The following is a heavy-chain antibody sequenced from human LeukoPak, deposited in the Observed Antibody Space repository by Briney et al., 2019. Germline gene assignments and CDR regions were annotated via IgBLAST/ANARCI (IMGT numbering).Heavy chain of an antibody. J-gene: IGHJ4*02. Sequence: GGSLRLSCVASGFIFSNYAMSWVRQAPGKGLEWVSTISDIGRSTYYADFVKGRFTVSRDNPKNTLYLQMNSLRAEDTAVYYCARSDYFPTNDYSAYVEYWGQGALVTVSS. D-gene: IGHD3-16*01. CDR3: ARSDYFPTNDYSAYVEY. CDR2: ISDIGRST. CDR1: GFIFSNYA. V-gene: IGHV3-23*01.